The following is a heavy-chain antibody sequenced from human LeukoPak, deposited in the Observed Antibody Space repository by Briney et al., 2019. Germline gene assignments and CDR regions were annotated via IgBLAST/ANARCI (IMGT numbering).Heavy chain of an antibody. Sequence: GGSLRLSCVSSGFTFSNYWMKWVRQAPGKGLEWVASINEDGSGKFSVGSVKDRITISRDNTRNSLDLQINSLTVEDTAIYYCARDDGDVWGPGTTVTVSS. V-gene: IGHV3-7*01. J-gene: IGHJ6*02. CDR3: ARDDGDV. CDR1: GFTFSNYW. CDR2: INEDGSGK.